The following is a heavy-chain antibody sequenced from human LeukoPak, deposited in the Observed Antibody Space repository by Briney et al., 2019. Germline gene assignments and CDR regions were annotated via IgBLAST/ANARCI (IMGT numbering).Heavy chain of an antibody. D-gene: IGHD5-12*01. V-gene: IGHV4-59*01. CDR2: IYHSGSA. CDR1: GGSISSYY. CDR3: ARGGGGYAFDY. J-gene: IGHJ4*02. Sequence: TSETLSLTRTVSGGSISSYYWSWIRQPPGKGLEWIGHIYHSGSANYSPSLKSRVTMSADTSKNQFSLKLTSVAAADTAVYYCARGGGGYAFDYWGQGTLVTVSS.